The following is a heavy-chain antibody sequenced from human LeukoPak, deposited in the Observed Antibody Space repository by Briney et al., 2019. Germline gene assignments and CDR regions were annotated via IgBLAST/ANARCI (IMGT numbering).Heavy chain of an antibody. Sequence: GGSLRLFRAASVLTDSLNYMRWVRQARGKGLEWVSVIYSGGSTYYADSVKGRFTISRDNSKNTLYLQMNSLRAEDTAVYYCARVRLVINTWGQGTLVTVSS. D-gene: IGHD3-9*01. CDR1: VLTDSLNY. V-gene: IGHV3-66*01. CDR3: ARVRLVINT. CDR2: IYSGGST. J-gene: IGHJ4*02.